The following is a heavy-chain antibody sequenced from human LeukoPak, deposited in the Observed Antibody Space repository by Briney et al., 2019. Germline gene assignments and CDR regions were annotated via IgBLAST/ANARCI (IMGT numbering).Heavy chain of an antibody. Sequence: GGSLRLSCAASGFTFSSECMHWVRQAPGRGLVWISHINSDGGNTHYGDSVKGRFTVSRDNAKNTLYLQMNSLRAEDTAVYYCARDLPRTSGPWGQGTLVTVSS. J-gene: IGHJ5*02. CDR1: GFTFSSEC. V-gene: IGHV3-74*01. CDR2: INSDGGNT. D-gene: IGHD3-10*01. CDR3: ARDLPRTSGP.